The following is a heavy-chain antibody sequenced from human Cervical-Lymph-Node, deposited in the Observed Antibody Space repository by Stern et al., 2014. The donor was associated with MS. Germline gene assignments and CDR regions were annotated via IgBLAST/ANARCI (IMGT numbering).Heavy chain of an antibody. D-gene: IGHD6-13*01. Sequence: VQQVESGAEVKKPGASVKVSCKASGYTFTSYAIHWVRQAPGQRLEWMGRINTANGDTYYSEKFQGRVTFTRDTSANTAYMELFSLTSEDTTVYYCGRGQQSFDPWGQGTLVTVSA. J-gene: IGHJ5*02. V-gene: IGHV1-3*04. CDR1: GYTFTSYA. CDR2: INTANGDT. CDR3: GRGQQSFDP.